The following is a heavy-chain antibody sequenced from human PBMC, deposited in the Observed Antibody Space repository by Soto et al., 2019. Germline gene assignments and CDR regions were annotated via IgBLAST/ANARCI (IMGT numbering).Heavy chain of an antibody. CDR2: INPNSGGT. J-gene: IGHJ4*01. D-gene: IGHD3-22*01. CDR1: GYTFTAYY. CDR3: ARPYYEPSEYFDY. Sequence: ASVKVSCKASGYTFTAYYMHWVRQAPGQGLEWMGWINPNSGGTNYAQKFQGWVTMTRDTSISTAYMDLSRLRSDDTAVYYCARPYYEPSEYFDYWGQGTLVNVSS. V-gene: IGHV1-2*04.